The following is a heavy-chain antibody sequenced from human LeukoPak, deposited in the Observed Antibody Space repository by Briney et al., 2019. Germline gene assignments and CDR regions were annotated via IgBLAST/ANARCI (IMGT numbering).Heavy chain of an antibody. V-gene: IGHV3-23*01. Sequence: PGGSLRLSCAASGFTFSSYAMSWVRQAPGKGLEWVSSISSSGGSTFYADSVKGRFTISRDNSRDTLFLQMNSLGAEDTALYYCAKAQRGLNWNDRNDYWGQGTLVTVSS. CDR1: GFTFSSYA. CDR2: ISSSGGST. D-gene: IGHD1-20*01. J-gene: IGHJ4*02. CDR3: AKAQRGLNWNDRNDY.